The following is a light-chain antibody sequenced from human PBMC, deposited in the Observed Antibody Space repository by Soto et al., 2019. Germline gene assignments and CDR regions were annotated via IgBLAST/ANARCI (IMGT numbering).Light chain of an antibody. Sequence: EIVLTQSPGTLSLSPGERATLSCRASQSVSSSYLAWSQQKPGQAPRLLIYGASSRATGIPDRFSGSGSGTDFTLTISRLEPEDFATYFCQQSHKTPWTFGQGTKVE. J-gene: IGKJ1*01. CDR2: GAS. CDR1: QSVSSSY. V-gene: IGKV3-20*01. CDR3: QQSHKTPWT.